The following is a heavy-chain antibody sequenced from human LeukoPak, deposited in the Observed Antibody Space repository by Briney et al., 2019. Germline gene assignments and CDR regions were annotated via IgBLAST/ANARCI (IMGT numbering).Heavy chain of an antibody. CDR3: ARVRGVASGYYFDY. D-gene: IGHD3-3*01. CDR1: GGSFSGYY. Sequence: SATLSLTCAVYGGSFSGYYWSWIRQPPGKGLEWIGEINHSGSTNYNPSLKSRVTISVDTSKNQFSLKLSSVTAADTAVYYCARVRGVASGYYFDYWGQGTLVTVSS. J-gene: IGHJ4*02. V-gene: IGHV4-34*01. CDR2: INHSGST.